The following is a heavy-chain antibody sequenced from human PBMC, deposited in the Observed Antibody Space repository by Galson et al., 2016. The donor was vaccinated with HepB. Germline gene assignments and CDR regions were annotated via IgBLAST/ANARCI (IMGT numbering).Heavy chain of an antibody. CDR3: AQGSTAPAV. CDR2: ISRSGDST. V-gene: IGHV3-23*01. D-gene: IGHD1-26*01. Sequence: SLRLSCAASGFTFSNYGMTWVRQAPGKGLEVVSSISRSGDSTDYADSVKGRFTISRDNSKNTLSLQMNSLTADDTAIYYCAQGSTAPAVWGKGTTLTVSS. CDR1: GFTFSNYG. J-gene: IGHJ6*04.